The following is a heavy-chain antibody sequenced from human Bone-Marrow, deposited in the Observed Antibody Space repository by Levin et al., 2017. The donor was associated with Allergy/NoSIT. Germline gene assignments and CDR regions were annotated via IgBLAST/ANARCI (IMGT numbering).Heavy chain of an antibody. CDR2: IWYDGSNK. J-gene: IGHJ4*02. CDR1: GFTFSSYG. CDR3: AREGDSGSNWYPPDY. Sequence: GESLKISCAASGFTFSSYGMHWVRQAPGKGLEWVAVIWYDGSNKYYADSVKGRFTISRDNSKNTLYLQMNSLRAEDTAVYYCAREGDSGSNWYPPDYWGQGALVTVSS. D-gene: IGHD6-13*01. V-gene: IGHV3-33*01.